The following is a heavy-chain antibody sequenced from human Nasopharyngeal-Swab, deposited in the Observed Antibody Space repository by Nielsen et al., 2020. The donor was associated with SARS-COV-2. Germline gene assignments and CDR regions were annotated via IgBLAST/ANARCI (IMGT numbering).Heavy chain of an antibody. Sequence: GGSLRLSCAASGFTFSSYGMHWVRQAPGEGLEWVAFIRYDGFNQHYVDSVKGRFTISRDSFKNSLYLQMNSLRAEDTALYYCAKDMGIVVVPAGIDAFDIWGQGTMVTVSS. CDR2: IRYDGFNQ. CDR3: AKDMGIVVVPAGIDAFDI. V-gene: IGHV3-30*02. CDR1: GFTFSSYG. D-gene: IGHD2-2*01. J-gene: IGHJ3*02.